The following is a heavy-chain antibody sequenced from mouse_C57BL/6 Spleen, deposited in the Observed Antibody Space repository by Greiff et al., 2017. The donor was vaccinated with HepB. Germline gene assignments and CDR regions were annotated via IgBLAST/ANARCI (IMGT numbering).Heavy chain of an antibody. V-gene: IGHV1-81*01. CDR1: GYTFTSYG. Sequence: VKVVESGAELARPGASVKLSCKASGYTFTSYGISWVKQRTGQGLEWIGEIYPRSGNTYYNEKFKGKATLTADKSSSTAYMELRSLTSEDSAVYFCARLGASLFDYWGQGTTLTVSS. J-gene: IGHJ2*01. CDR3: ARLGASLFDY. CDR2: IYPRSGNT. D-gene: IGHD3-1*01.